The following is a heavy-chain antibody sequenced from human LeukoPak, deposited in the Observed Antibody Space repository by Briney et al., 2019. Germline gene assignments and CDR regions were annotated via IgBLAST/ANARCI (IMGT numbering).Heavy chain of an antibody. D-gene: IGHD2-2*03. J-gene: IGHJ4*02. Sequence: GGSLRLSCAASGFTFSSYAMSWVRQAPGTGLEWVSAISGSGGSTYYADSVKGRFTISRDNSKNTLYLQMNSLRAEDTAVYYCAKVGYCSSTSCSTLGGFDYWGQGTLVTVSS. CDR2: ISGSGGST. CDR3: AKVGYCSSTSCSTLGGFDY. V-gene: IGHV3-23*01. CDR1: GFTFSSYA.